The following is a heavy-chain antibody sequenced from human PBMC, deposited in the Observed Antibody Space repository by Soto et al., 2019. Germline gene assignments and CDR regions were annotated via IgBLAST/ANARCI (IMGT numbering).Heavy chain of an antibody. CDR3: AKGGYCSSTSCYGYYYYYMDV. V-gene: IGHV3-23*01. CDR2: ISGSGGST. CDR1: GFTFSSYA. D-gene: IGHD2-2*01. Sequence: EVQLLESGGGLVQPGGSLRLSCAASGFTFSSYAMSWVRQAPGKGLEWVSAISGSGGSTYYADSVKGRFTISRDNSKNTLYLQMNRLRAEDTAVYYCAKGGYCSSTSCYGYYYYYMDVWGKGTTVTVSS. J-gene: IGHJ6*03.